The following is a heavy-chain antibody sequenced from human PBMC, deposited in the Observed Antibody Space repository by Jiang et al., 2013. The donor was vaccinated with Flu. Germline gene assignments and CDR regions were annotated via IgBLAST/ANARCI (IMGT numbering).Heavy chain of an antibody. CDR3: AKDENYYDSSGYYYLLDY. Sequence: QLLESGGGVVQPGRSLRLSCAASGFTFSSYGMHWVRQAPGKGLEWVAVISYDGSNKYYADSVKGRFTISRDNSKNTLYLQMNSLRAEDTAVYYCAKDENYYDSSGYYYLLDYWGQGTLVTVSS. CDR2: ISYDGSNK. CDR1: GFTFSSYG. D-gene: IGHD3-22*01. V-gene: IGHV3-30*18. J-gene: IGHJ4*02.